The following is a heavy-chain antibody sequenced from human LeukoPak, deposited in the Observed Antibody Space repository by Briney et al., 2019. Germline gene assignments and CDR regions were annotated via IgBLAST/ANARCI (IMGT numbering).Heavy chain of an antibody. V-gene: IGHV4-39*07. CDR3: AREEYRSGG. CDR2: IYYRGNA. J-gene: IGHJ4*02. CDR1: GGSISSSNYY. Sequence: PSETLSLTCTVSGGSISSSNYYWAWIRQPPGQGLEWIGSIYYRGNAYYNPSLKSRVTISVDTSKNQFSLSLSSVTAADTAVYYCAREEYRSGGWGQGTLVTVTS. D-gene: IGHD6-19*01.